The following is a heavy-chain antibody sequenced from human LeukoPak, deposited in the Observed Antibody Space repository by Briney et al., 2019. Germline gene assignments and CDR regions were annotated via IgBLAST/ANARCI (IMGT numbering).Heavy chain of an antibody. J-gene: IGHJ4*02. V-gene: IGHV1-69*13. D-gene: IGHD3-22*01. CDR2: IIPIFGTA. CDR3: ATARYYYDSSGYYYDFDY. CDR1: GGTFSSYA. Sequence: ASVKVSCKASGGTFSSYAISWVRQAPGQGLEWMGGIIPIFGTANYAQKFQGRVTITADESTSTAYMELSSLRSEDTAVYYCATARYYYDSSGYYYDFDYWGQGTLVTVSS.